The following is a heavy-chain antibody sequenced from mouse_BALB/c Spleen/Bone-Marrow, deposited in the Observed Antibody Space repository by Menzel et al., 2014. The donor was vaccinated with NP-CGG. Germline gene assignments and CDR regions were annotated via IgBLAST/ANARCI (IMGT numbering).Heavy chain of an antibody. CDR1: GYTFTSYW. CDR2: IYPSDSYT. CDR3: TRSYGSSYEYYFDY. J-gene: IGHJ2*01. D-gene: IGHD1-1*01. V-gene: IGHV1-69*02. Sequence: QVQLQQSGAELVRPGASVKPPCKASGYTFTSYWINWVKQRPGQGLEWIGNIYPSDSYTNYNQKFKDKATLTVDKSSSTAYMQLSSPTSEDSAVYYCTRSYGSSYEYYFDYWGQGTTLTVSS.